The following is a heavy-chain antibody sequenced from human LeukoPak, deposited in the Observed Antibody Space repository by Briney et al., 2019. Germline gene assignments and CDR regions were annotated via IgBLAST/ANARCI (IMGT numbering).Heavy chain of an antibody. CDR1: GFTFSNYA. V-gene: IGHV3-23*01. J-gene: IGHJ6*02. Sequence: GGSLRLSCAASGFTFSNYAVSWVRQAPGKRLEWVSAISGSGGSTYYADSVKGRFTISRDNSKNTLYLQMNSLRAEDTAVYYCAKSGIAAAGYYCYGMDVWRQGTTVTVSS. CDR2: ISGSGGST. D-gene: IGHD6-13*01. CDR3: AKSGIAAAGYYCYGMDV.